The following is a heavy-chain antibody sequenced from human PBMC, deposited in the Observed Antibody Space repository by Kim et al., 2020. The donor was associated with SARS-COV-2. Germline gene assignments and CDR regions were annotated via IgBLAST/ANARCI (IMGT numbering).Heavy chain of an antibody. CDR3: ARDLYDILTGHSNYYFDY. V-gene: IGHV3-11*04. Sequence: KGRFTISRDNAKNSLYLQMNSLRAEDTAVYYCARDLYDILTGHSNYYFDYWGQGTLVTVSS. J-gene: IGHJ4*02. D-gene: IGHD3-9*01.